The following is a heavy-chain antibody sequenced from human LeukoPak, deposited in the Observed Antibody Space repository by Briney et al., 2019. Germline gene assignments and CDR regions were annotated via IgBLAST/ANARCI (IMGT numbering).Heavy chain of an antibody. CDR2: IYYSGST. CDR1: GGSISSGGYY. J-gene: IGHJ4*02. CDR3: ARGRVVGATIDY. D-gene: IGHD1-26*01. V-gene: IGHV4-31*03. Sequence: SETLSLTCTVSGGSISSGGYYWSWIRQHPGKGLEWIGYIYYSGSTYYNPSLKSRVTISVDTSKNQFSLKLSSVTAADTAVYYYARGRVVGATIDYWGQGTLVTVSS.